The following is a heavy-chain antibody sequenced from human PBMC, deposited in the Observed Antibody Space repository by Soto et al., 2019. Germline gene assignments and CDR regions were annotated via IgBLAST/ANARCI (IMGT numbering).Heavy chain of an antibody. CDR3: ARVLARAVRGAFDY. J-gene: IGHJ4*02. D-gene: IGHD3-10*01. V-gene: IGHV3-21*01. CDR2: ISSSSSYI. Sequence: GGSLRLSCAASGFTFSSYSMNWVRQAPGKGLEWVSSISSSSSYIYYAYSVKGRFTISRDNAKNSLYLQMNSLRAEDTAVYYCARVLARAVRGAFDYWGQGTLVTVSS. CDR1: GFTFSSYS.